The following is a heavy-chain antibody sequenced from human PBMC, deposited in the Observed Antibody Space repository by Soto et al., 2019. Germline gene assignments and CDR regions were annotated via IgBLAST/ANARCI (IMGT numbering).Heavy chain of an antibody. J-gene: IGHJ4*02. CDR1: GYTFTAYY. D-gene: IGHD3-16*01. CDR3: ARDPIGGGAPYYFDY. Sequence: ASVKVSCKASGYTFTAYYMYWVRQAPGRGLEWMGGINPNTGDTNQAQEFQARVTMTRDTSTSTAYMELTSLTSDDTAVYYCARDPIGGGAPYYFDYWGQGTLVTVSS. V-gene: IGHV1-2*02. CDR2: INPNTGDT.